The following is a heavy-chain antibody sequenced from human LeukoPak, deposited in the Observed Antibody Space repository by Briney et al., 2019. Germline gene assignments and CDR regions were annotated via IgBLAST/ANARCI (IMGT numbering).Heavy chain of an antibody. CDR1: GYTFTSYY. CDR3: ARTLTGTPPTYYFDY. D-gene: IGHD1-20*01. J-gene: IGHJ4*02. V-gene: IGHV1-46*01. CDR2: INPSGGST. Sequence: ASVKVSCKASGYTFTSYYMHWVRQAPGQGLEWMGIINPSGGSTSYAQKFQGRVTMTRDTSTSTVYMELSSLRSEDTAVYYCARTLTGTPPTYYFDYWGQGTLVTVSS.